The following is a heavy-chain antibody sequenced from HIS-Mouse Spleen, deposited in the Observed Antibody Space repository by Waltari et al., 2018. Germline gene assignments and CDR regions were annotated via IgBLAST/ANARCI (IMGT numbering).Heavy chain of an antibody. V-gene: IGHV4-39*07. CDR3: AREIPYSSSWYDWYFDL. J-gene: IGHJ2*01. D-gene: IGHD6-13*01. Sequence: QLQLQESGPGLVKPSETMSPTCNVPGGSISSSSYYWGWIRQAPGKGLELIGSIYYSGITYYNPSLKSRVTISVDTSKNQFSLKLSSVTAADTAVYYCAREIPYSSSWYDWYFDLWGRGTLVTVSS. CDR1: GGSISSSSYY. CDR2: IYYSGIT.